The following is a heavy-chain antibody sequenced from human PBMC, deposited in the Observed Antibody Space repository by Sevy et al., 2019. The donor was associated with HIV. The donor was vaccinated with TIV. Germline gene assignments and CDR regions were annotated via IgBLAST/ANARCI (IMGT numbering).Heavy chain of an antibody. Sequence: GGSLRLSCAASGFTFSSYAMSWVRQAPGKGLEWVSAISGSGGSTYYADSVKGRFTISRDNTKNTLYLQMNSLRAEDRAVYYCAKDGIDIVVVVAATQTARMDVWGQGTTVTVSS. CDR2: ISGSGGST. V-gene: IGHV3-23*01. CDR1: GFTFSSYA. J-gene: IGHJ6*02. D-gene: IGHD2-15*01. CDR3: AKDGIDIVVVVAATQTARMDV.